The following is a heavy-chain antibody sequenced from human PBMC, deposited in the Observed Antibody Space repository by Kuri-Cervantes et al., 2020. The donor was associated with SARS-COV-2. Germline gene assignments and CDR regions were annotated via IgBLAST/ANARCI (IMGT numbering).Heavy chain of an antibody. Sequence: ASVKVSCKASGFTFTSYGITWVRQAPGQGLEWMGWISPYNGDTNYAQKLQGRVTMTTDTSTSTAYMELRSLRSDDTAVYYCARSPWELLCSSTSCYTGWFDPWGQGTLVTVSS. CDR1: GFTFTSYG. D-gene: IGHD2-2*02. V-gene: IGHV1-18*01. J-gene: IGHJ5*02. CDR3: ARSPWELLCSSTSCYTGWFDP. CDR2: ISPYNGDT.